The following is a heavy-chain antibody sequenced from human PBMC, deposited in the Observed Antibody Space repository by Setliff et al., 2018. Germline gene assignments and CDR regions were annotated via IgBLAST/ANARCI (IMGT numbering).Heavy chain of an antibody. CDR1: GDSISNYY. Sequence: PSETLSLTCTVSGDSISNYYWNWIRQPAGKGLEWIGRIYVTESTKYNPSLKSRVTLSIDTSKNQFSLKLSSVTAADAALSYCAASRAYTGAVEEWFLPKTFDFWGQGSPVTVSS. J-gene: IGHJ4*02. CDR2: IYVTEST. D-gene: IGHD3-10*01. CDR3: AASRAYTGAVEEWFLPKTFDF. V-gene: IGHV4-4*07.